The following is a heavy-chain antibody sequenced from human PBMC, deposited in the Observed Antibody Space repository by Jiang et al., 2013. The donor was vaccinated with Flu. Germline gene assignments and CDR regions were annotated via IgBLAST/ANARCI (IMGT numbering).Heavy chain of an antibody. CDR2: ISSSSSYI. Sequence: VQLVESGGGLVKPGGSLRLSCAASGFTFSSYSMNWVRQAPGKGLEWVSSISSSSSYIYYADSVKGRFTISRDNAKNSLYLQMNSLRAEDTAVYYCARDRVAEWELFDYWGQGTLGHRLL. V-gene: IGHV3-21*01. CDR3: ARDRVAEWELFDY. CDR1: GFTFSSYS. D-gene: IGHD1-26*01. J-gene: IGHJ4*02.